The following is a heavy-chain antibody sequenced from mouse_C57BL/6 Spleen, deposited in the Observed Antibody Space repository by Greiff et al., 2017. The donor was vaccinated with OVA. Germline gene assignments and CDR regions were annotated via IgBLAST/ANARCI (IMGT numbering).Heavy chain of an antibody. J-gene: IGHJ3*01. CDR3: ARRGIYDSFAY. CDR2: IDPSDSET. V-gene: IGHV1-52*01. CDR1: GYTFTSYW. Sequence: VQLQQPGAELVRPGSSVKLSCKASGYTFTSYWMHWVKQRPIQGLEWIGNIDPSDSETHYNQKFKDKATLTVDKSSSTAYMQLSSLTSEDSAVYYCARRGIYDSFAYWGQGTLVTVSA. D-gene: IGHD2-3*01.